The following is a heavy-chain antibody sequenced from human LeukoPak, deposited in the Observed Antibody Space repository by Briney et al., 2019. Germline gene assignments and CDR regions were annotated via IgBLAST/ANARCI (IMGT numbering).Heavy chain of an antibody. D-gene: IGHD3-22*01. CDR1: GYTFTGYY. CDR2: INPNRGGT. V-gene: IGHV1-2*02. Sequence: ASVKVSCKASGYTFTGYYMHWVRQAPGQGLEGMGWINPNRGGTNYAQRLEGRVTINRDRAMSTDYVEVRRQRSDDSPVYYCARYFYDSSGSSSDAYDIWGQGTMVTVSS. J-gene: IGHJ3*02. CDR3: ARYFYDSSGSSSDAYDI.